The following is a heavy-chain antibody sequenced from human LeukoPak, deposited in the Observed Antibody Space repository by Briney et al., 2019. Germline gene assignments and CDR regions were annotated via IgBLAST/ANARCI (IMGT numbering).Heavy chain of an antibody. CDR3: AREYSSSSGRAFDI. D-gene: IGHD6-6*01. CDR1: GFTFTTYT. CDR2: ISSSSSAI. Sequence: GGSLRLSCAASGFTFTTYTMNWVRQTPGKGLEWVSFISSSSSAIYYADSVKGRFTISRDNAKNSLFLQMNSLRAEDTAVYYCAREYSSSSGRAFDIWGQGTMVTVSS. V-gene: IGHV3-48*01. J-gene: IGHJ3*02.